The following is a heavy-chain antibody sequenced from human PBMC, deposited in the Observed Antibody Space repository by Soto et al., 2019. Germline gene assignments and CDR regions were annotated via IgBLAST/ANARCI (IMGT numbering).Heavy chain of an antibody. D-gene: IGHD3-22*01. CDR1: GGSVSSGSYY. CDR3: AREFKPDRTSFDL. V-gene: IGHV4-61*01. J-gene: IGHJ5*02. Sequence: SGTPSITCTVYGGSVSSGSYYWSWIRQTPGKGLEWIGYIYYNGSTNYNPSLKSRVTISLDTSKNQFSLKLSSVTAADTAVYYFAREFKPDRTSFDLWGPGHLVT. CDR2: IYYNGST.